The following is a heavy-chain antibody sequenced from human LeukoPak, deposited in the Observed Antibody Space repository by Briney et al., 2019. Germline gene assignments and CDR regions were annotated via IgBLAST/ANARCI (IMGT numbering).Heavy chain of an antibody. Sequence: SETLSLTCAVYGGSFSGYYWSWIRQPPGKGLEWIGEINHSGSTNYNPSLKSRVTIPVDTSKNQFSLKLSSVTAADTAVYYCARLGYYYDSSGYYSPWDYWGQGTLVTVSS. D-gene: IGHD3-22*01. CDR2: INHSGST. J-gene: IGHJ4*02. V-gene: IGHV4-34*01. CDR1: GGSFSGYY. CDR3: ARLGYYYDSSGYYSPWDY.